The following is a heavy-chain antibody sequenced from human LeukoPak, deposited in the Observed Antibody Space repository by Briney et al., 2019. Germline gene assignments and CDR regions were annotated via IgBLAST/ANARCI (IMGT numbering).Heavy chain of an antibody. D-gene: IGHD6-19*01. CDR1: GFTFSSYE. CDR3: AKEHSSGWYSRYFDY. V-gene: IGHV3-48*03. CDR2: ISSSGSTI. Sequence: GGSLRLSCATSGFTFSSYEMNWVRQAPGKGLEWVSYISSSGSTIYYADSVKGRFTISRDNAKNSLYLQMNSLRAEDTAVYYCAKEHSSGWYSRYFDYWGQGTLVTVSS. J-gene: IGHJ4*02.